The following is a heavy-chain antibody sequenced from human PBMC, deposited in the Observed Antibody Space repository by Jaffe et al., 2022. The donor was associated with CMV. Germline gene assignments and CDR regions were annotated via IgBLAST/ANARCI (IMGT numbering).Heavy chain of an antibody. Sequence: EVQLVESGGGLVQPGGSLRLSCTVSGFRFNTYAMTWVRQAPGKGLEWVATLTGTGDDTYYRDSVKGRFTVSRDNSKNTLFLQMNSLRAEDSATYYCAKDLVAITPSGILDVWGKGTTVTVSS. CDR2: LTGTGDDT. J-gene: IGHJ6*04. D-gene: IGHD5-12*01. V-gene: IGHV3-23*04. CDR3: AKDLVAITPSGILDV. CDR1: GFRFNTYA.